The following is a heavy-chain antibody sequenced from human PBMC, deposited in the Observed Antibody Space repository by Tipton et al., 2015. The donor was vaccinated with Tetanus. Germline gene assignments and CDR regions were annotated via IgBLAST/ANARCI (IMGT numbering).Heavy chain of an antibody. CDR3: AKGVNTEY. V-gene: IGHV3-30*18. CDR2: ISYDGSNK. CDR1: GFTFSSYG. Sequence: SLRLSCAASGFTFSSYGMHWVRQAPGKGLEWVAVISYDGSNKYYADSVKGRFTISRDNSKNTLYLQMNSLSAEDTAVYYCAKGVNTEYWGQGTLVTVSS. D-gene: IGHD4-17*01. J-gene: IGHJ4*02.